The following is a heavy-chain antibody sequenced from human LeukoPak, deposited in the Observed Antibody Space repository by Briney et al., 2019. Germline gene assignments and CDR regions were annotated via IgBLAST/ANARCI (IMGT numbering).Heavy chain of an antibody. CDR3: ASGTLLLWFGEIAFDI. J-gene: IGHJ3*02. CDR1: GGSISSYY. CDR2: IYYSGST. Sequence: PSETLSLTCTVSGGSISSYYWSWIRQPPGKGLEWIGYIYYSGSTNYNPSLKSRVTISVDTSKNQFSLKLSSVTAADTAVYYCASGTLLLWFGEIAFDIWGQGTMVTVSS. V-gene: IGHV4-59*01. D-gene: IGHD3-10*01.